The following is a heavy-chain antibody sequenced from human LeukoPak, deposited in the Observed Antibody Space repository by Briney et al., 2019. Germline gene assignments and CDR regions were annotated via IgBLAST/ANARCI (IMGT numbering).Heavy chain of an antibody. CDR1: GYTFTSYY. CDR3: AIYSSSHYFDY. D-gene: IGHD6-6*01. J-gene: IGHJ4*02. Sequence: GASVKVSCKASGYTFTSYYMHWVRQAPGQGLEWMGIINPSGGSTSYAQKFQGRVTMTRDTSTSTVYMELSSLRSEDTAVYYCAIYSSSHYFDYWGQGTLVTVSS. CDR2: INPSGGST. V-gene: IGHV1-46*01.